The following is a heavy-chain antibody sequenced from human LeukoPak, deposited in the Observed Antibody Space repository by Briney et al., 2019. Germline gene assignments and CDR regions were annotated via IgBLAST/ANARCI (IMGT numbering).Heavy chain of an antibody. Sequence: PSETLSLTCTVSRGSISTYYWSWIRQSPGKGLEWIGYIHYSGSTNYNPSLKSRVTISVDTSKSQFSLKLTSVTAADTAVYYCARDLQNLGYCSDGSCYLEWYFDFWGRGTLVTVSS. CDR1: RGSISTYY. CDR3: ARDLQNLGYCSDGSCYLEWYFDF. J-gene: IGHJ2*01. CDR2: IHYSGST. V-gene: IGHV4-59*01. D-gene: IGHD2-15*01.